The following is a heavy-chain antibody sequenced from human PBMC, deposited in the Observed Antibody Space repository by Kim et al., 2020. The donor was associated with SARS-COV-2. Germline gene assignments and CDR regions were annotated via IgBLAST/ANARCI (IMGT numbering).Heavy chain of an antibody. V-gene: IGHV1-18*04. CDR2: ISAYNGNT. D-gene: IGHD3-22*01. J-gene: IGHJ5*02. CDR1: GYTFTSYG. Sequence: ASVKVSCKASGYTFTSYGISWVRQAPGQGLKWMGWISAYNGNTNYAQKLQGRVTMTTETSTSTAYMELRSLRSDDTAVYYCGRGRRITMIVVVITTDNWFDPWGQGTLVTVSP. CDR3: GRGRRITMIVVVITTDNWFDP.